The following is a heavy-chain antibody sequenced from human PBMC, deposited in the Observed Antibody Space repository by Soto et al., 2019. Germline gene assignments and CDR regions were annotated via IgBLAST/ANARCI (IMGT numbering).Heavy chain of an antibody. CDR3: ARIGVSSGHESPDFDS. V-gene: IGHV1-18*01. Sequence: ASVKVSCKASGYTFNFYGITWVRQAPGQGLEWMGWVSGFNGNTNYAADLQGRVTMTTDTSTSTAYMELRGLRSDDTAVYYCARIGVSSGHESPDFDSWGQGTLVTVSS. J-gene: IGHJ4*02. CDR2: VSGFNGNT. CDR1: GYTFNFYG. D-gene: IGHD3-16*01.